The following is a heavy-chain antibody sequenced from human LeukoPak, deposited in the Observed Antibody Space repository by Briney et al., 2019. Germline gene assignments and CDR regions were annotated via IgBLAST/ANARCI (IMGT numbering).Heavy chain of an antibody. CDR3: ARTLTYYYDSSGELGY. D-gene: IGHD3-22*01. Sequence: SQTLSLTCTVPGGSISSGGYYWSWIRQPPGKGLEWIGYIYHSGSTYYNPSLKSRVTISVDRSKNQFSLKLSSVTAADTAVYYCARTLTYYYDSSGELGYWGQGTLVTVSS. CDR1: GGSISSGGYY. V-gene: IGHV4-30-2*01. CDR2: IYHSGST. J-gene: IGHJ4*02.